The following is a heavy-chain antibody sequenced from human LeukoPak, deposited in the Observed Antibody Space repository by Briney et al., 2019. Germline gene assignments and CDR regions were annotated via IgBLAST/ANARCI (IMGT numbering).Heavy chain of an antibody. CDR1: GGSISSYY. D-gene: IGHD3-10*01. J-gene: IGHJ5*02. CDR3: ARGGSGSWVNWFDP. V-gene: IGHV4-59*01. CDR2: IYYSGST. Sequence: SETLSFTCTVSGGSISSYYWSWIRQPPGKGLEWIGYIYYSGSTNYNPSLRSRVTISVDTSKNQFSLKLSSVTAADTAVYYCARGGSGSWVNWFDPWGQGTLVTVSS.